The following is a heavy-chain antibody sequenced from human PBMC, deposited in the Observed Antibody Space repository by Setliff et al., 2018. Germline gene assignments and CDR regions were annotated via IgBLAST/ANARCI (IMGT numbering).Heavy chain of an antibody. V-gene: IGHV4-59*01. Sequence: SETLSLTCTVSGGSISTYYWSWIRQSPGKGLEWIGYVYYSGSATYNPSLKSRVTISVDTSKNQFSLKVRSVTAAVTAVYYCARQYCSGGTCYFGYWGQGTLVTVSS. CDR2: VYYSGSA. J-gene: IGHJ4*02. CDR3: ARQYCSGGTCYFGY. CDR1: GGSISTYY. D-gene: IGHD2-15*01.